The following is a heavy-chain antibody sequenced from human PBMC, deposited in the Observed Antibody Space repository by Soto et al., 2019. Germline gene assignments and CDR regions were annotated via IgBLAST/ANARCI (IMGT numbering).Heavy chain of an antibody. J-gene: IGHJ4*02. CDR3: ATSQKGYNWNYFDH. CDR2: VFHTGFT. Sequence: SSETLSLTCAVSGGSVSGSYYYWAWLRQSPGKGPEWIGSVFHTGFTSYNPSLESRVSVSVDTSKSQFSLKLSAVTASDTAVYYCATSQKGYNWNYFDHWGQGALVTVSS. V-gene: IGHV4-39*01. CDR1: GGSVSGSYYY. D-gene: IGHD1-1*01.